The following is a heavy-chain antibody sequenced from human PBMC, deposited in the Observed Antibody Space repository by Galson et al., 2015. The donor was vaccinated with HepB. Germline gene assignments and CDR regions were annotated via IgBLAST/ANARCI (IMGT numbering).Heavy chain of an antibody. V-gene: IGHV3-74*01. CDR2: INPSGSAA. Sequence: SLRLSCAASGYTFRDFWMHWVRQAPGERPVWVARINPSGSAAGYADSVKGRFTLSRDNTRSTLYLQLDSLRGDDTAVYYCARDVIAVVPGAPPTLDHWGQGTLVTVSS. J-gene: IGHJ4*02. CDR3: ARDVIAVVPGAPPTLDH. CDR1: GYTFRDFW. D-gene: IGHD2-21*01.